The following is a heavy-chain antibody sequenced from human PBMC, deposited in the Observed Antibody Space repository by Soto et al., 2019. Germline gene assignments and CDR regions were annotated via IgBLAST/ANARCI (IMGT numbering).Heavy chain of an antibody. CDR3: ASLLKGYYYDSSGYYYYGMDV. J-gene: IGHJ6*02. CDR2: ISSSSSYI. CDR1: GFTFSSYS. V-gene: IGHV3-21*01. D-gene: IGHD3-22*01. Sequence: SLRLSCAASGFTFSSYSMNWVRQAPGKGLEWVSSISSSSSYIYYADSVKGRFTISRDNAKNSLYLQMNSLRAEDTAVYYCASLLKGYYYDSSGYYYYGMDVWGQGTTVTVSS.